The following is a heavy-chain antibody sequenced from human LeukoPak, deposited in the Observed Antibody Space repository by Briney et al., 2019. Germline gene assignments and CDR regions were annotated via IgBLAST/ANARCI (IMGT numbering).Heavy chain of an antibody. D-gene: IGHD1-7*01. CDR1: GSTFSTSW. Sequence: GXSLRLSCAASGSTFSTSWMHWVRHAQGKGRVWVSRINRHGRRTNYADSVRGRFTISRDNAKNTLYLQMNSLRAEDSAVYYCARNWNYDWDVWGQGTMVTVSS. J-gene: IGHJ3*01. V-gene: IGHV3-74*01. CDR3: ARNWNYDWDV. CDR2: INRHGRRT.